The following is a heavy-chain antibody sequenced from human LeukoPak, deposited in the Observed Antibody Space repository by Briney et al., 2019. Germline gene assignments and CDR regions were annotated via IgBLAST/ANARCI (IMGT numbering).Heavy chain of an antibody. Sequence: ASVKVSCKASGYTFTSYEINWVRQATGQGLEWMGWMNPNSGNTGYAQKFQGRVTMTRNTSISTAYMELSSLRSEDTAVYYCARGGEMATIIHYYYYMDVWGKGTTVTVFS. V-gene: IGHV1-8*01. J-gene: IGHJ6*03. CDR1: GYTFTSYE. CDR3: ARGGEMATIIHYYYYMDV. CDR2: MNPNSGNT. D-gene: IGHD5-24*01.